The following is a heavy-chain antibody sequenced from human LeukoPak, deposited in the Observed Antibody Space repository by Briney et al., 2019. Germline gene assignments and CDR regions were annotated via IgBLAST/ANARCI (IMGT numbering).Heavy chain of an antibody. V-gene: IGHV4-61*02. CDR1: GGSISSGSYY. J-gene: IGHJ3*02. CDR2: IYTSGST. CDR3: ARQRVVDAFDI. Sequence: PSETLSLTCTVSGGSISSGSYYWSWIRQPAGKGLEWIGRIYTSGSTNYNPSLKSRVTISVDTSKNQFSLKLSSVTAADTAVYYCARQRVVDAFDIWGQGTMVTVSS.